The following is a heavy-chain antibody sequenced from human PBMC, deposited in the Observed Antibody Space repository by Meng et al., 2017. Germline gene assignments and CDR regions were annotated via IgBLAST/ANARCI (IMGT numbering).Heavy chain of an antibody. V-gene: IGHV1-8*02. J-gene: IGHJ1*01. CDR3: ATDRDRDRHFQH. D-gene: IGHD2-15*01. CDR2: MNPNSGNT. Sequence: QMQQVQAGDEGKKPGASAEVHCDAAGYTYTSYDINWVRHATGQGLEWMGWMNPNSGNTGYAQKFQGRVTMTRNTSISTAYMELSSLRSEDTAVYYCATDRDRDRHFQHWGQGTLVTVSS. CDR1: GYTYTSYD.